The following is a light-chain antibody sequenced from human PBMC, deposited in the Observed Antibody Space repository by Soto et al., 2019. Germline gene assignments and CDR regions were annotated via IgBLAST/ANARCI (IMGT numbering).Light chain of an antibody. CDR2: EVY. J-gene: IGLJ3*02. Sequence: QSALTQPASVSGSPGQSITISCTGTNSDVGGYDRVSWYQHHPGKAPKLLIFEVYNRPSGISDRFSGSKSGDTASLTISGLQAEDEADYYCISYIPSTTTHWVFGGGTKHTV. CDR3: ISYIPSTTTHWV. CDR1: NSDVGGYDR. V-gene: IGLV2-14*01.